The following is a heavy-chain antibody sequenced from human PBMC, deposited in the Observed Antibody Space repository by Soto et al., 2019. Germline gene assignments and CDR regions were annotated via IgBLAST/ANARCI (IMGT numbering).Heavy chain of an antibody. D-gene: IGHD2-15*01. CDR2: ISAGGSNT. Sequence: GGSLRLSCAASGFTFSNYAMGWVRQAPGKGLEWVSAISAGGSNTPYADSVKGRFTISRDNSKNTLYLQMNTLTAEDTAVYYCAKDIKDCGSGSCRHPPDNWFGPWGRGTLVTVS. J-gene: IGHJ5*02. V-gene: IGHV3-23*01. CDR3: AKDIKDCGSGSCRHPPDNWFGP. CDR1: GFTFSNYA.